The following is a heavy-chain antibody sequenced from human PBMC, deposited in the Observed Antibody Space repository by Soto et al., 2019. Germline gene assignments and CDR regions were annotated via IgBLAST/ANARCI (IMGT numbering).Heavy chain of an antibody. CDR1: GYTFTNFG. V-gene: IGHV1-18*01. CDR3: ARGGTPIDS. J-gene: IGHJ4*02. CDR2: ISAYNGNT. D-gene: IGHD3-16*01. Sequence: QVQLVQSGAEVKKPGASVKVSCKASGYTFTNFGISWVRQAPGQGLEWMGWISAYNGNTNYAQNAQXXXTXXTDTSRRTAYMELRSLRSDDTVVYYCARGGTPIDSWGQGTLVTVSS.